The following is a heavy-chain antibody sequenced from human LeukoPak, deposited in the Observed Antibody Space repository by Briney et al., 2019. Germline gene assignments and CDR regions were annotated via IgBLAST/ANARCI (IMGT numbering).Heavy chain of an antibody. Sequence: GSLRLSCAASGFTFSAYGMHWVRQAPGKGLEWVAVISYDGSNKYYADSVKGRFTISRDNSKNTLYLQMNSLRAEDTAVYYCARAIVAGTGYYYGMDVWGQGTTVTVSS. CDR3: ARAIVAGTGYYYGMDV. CDR1: GFTFSAYG. CDR2: ISYDGSNK. V-gene: IGHV3-30*03. J-gene: IGHJ6*02. D-gene: IGHD6-19*01.